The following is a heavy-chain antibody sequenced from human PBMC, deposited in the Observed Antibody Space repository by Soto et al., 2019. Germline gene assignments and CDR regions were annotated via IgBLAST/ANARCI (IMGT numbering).Heavy chain of an antibody. CDR1: GFSLSTSGVG. V-gene: IGHV2-5*02. D-gene: IGHD3-10*01. CDR2: IYWDDDK. CDR3: AHRGILGSGSYSFGY. Sequence: QITLKESGPTLVKPTQTLTLTCTLSGFSLSTSGVGVAWIRQPPGKALEWLALIYWDDDKRYSPSLKSRLTITKDTSKNQVVLTMTNMDRVDKATYYCAHRGILGSGSYSFGYWGQGTLVTVSS. J-gene: IGHJ4*02.